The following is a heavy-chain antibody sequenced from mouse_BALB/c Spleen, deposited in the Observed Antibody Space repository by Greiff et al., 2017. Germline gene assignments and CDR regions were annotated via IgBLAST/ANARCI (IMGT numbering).Heavy chain of an antibody. J-gene: IGHJ2*01. V-gene: IGHV14-3*02. CDR2: IDPANGNT. Sequence: VQLQQSGAELVKPGASVKLSCTASGFTFKDSYMHWVKQRPEQGLEWIGRIDPANGNTKYDPKFQGKATITADTSSNTAYLHLSMLTAEDTADYYCARWEYDNAYWGQGTTLTVSS. CDR1: GFTFKDSY. CDR3: ARWEYDNAY. D-gene: IGHD2-10*02.